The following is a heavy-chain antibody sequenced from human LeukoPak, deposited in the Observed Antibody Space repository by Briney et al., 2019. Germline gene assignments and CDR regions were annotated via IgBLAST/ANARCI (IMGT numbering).Heavy chain of an antibody. CDR3: TRLDYSSNPSPAN. CDR1: GFTFSGSA. D-gene: IGHD6-13*01. CDR2: IRSKANSYAT. J-gene: IGHJ4*02. V-gene: IGHV3-73*01. Sequence: GGSLRLSCAASGFTFSGSAMHWVRQASGKGLEWVGRIRSKANSYATAYAASVKGRFTISRDDSKNTAYLQMNSLKTEDTAVYYCTRLDYSSNPSPANWGQGTLVTVSS.